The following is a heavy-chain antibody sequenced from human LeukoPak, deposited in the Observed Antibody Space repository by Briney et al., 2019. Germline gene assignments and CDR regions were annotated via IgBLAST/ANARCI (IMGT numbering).Heavy chain of an antibody. CDR1: GGTFSSYA. V-gene: IGHV1-69*13. CDR3: ARAPHDILTGYYLQGFDY. CDR2: IIPIFGTA. J-gene: IGHJ4*02. Sequence: SVKVSCKASGGTFSSYAISWVRQAPGQGLEWMGGIIPIFGTANYAQKFQGRVTITADESTSTAYMELSSLRSEDTAVYYCARAPHDILTGYYLQGFDYWGQGTLVTVSS. D-gene: IGHD3-9*01.